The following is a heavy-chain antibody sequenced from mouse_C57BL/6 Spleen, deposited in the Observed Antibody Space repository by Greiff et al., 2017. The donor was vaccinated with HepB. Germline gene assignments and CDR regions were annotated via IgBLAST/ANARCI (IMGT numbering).Heavy chain of an antibody. D-gene: IGHD4-1*01. Sequence: EVKVVESGGDLVKPGGSLKLSCAASGFTFSSYGMSWVRQTPDKRLEWVATISSGGSYTYYPDSVKGRFTISRDNAKNTLYLQMSSLKSEDTAMYCCARHGVGPDYWGQGTTLTVSS. CDR2: ISSGGSYT. CDR3: ARHGVGPDY. J-gene: IGHJ2*01. CDR1: GFTFSSYG. V-gene: IGHV5-6*01.